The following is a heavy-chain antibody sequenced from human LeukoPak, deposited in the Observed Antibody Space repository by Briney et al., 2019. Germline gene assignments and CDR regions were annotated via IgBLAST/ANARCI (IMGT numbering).Heavy chain of an antibody. CDR1: GFTFSSYW. D-gene: IGHD6-19*01. Sequence: GGSLRLSCAASGFTFSSYWMSWVRQAPGKGLEWVANIKEDGSEKYYVDSVKGRFTISRDNAKNSLYLQMNSLRAEDTAVYYWARPLAVAGFHDAFDIWGQGTMVTVSS. CDR3: ARPLAVAGFHDAFDI. J-gene: IGHJ3*02. V-gene: IGHV3-7*03. CDR2: IKEDGSEK.